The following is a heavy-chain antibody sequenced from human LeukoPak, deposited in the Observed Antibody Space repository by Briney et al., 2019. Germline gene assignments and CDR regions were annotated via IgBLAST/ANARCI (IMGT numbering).Heavy chain of an antibody. Sequence: SGTLSLTCTVSGGSISSYYWSWIRQPPGKGLEWIGYIYYSGSTNYNPSLKSRVTISVDTSKNQFSLKLSSVTAADTAVYYCARDPYDYGDYAVFDIWGQGTMVTVSS. V-gene: IGHV4-59*01. J-gene: IGHJ3*02. D-gene: IGHD4-17*01. CDR3: ARDPYDYGDYAVFDI. CDR1: GGSISSYY. CDR2: IYYSGST.